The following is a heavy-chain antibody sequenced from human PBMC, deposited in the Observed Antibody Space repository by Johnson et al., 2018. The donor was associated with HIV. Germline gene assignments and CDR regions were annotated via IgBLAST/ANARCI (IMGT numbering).Heavy chain of an antibody. J-gene: IGHJ3*02. Sequence: VQLVESGGGLIQPGGSLRLSCAASGFTVSSNYMSWVRQAPGKGLEWVSIIYSGGTTYYADSVKGRFTVSRDNSKNKLYLQMNSLRAEDTAVYYCARGSLSGSPDIWGQGTMVTVSS. CDR2: IYSGGTT. V-gene: IGHV3-66*03. CDR3: ARGSLSGSPDI. D-gene: IGHD1-26*01. CDR1: GFTVSSNY.